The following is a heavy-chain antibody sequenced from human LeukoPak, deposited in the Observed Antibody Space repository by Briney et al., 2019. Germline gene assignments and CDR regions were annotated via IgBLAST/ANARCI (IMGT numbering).Heavy chain of an antibody. CDR2: IYYRGST. J-gene: IGHJ4*02. V-gene: IGHV4-59*12. CDR3: ARTSNYYGSGSYDY. CDR1: GGSISSYY. D-gene: IGHD3-10*01. Sequence: SETLSLTCTVSGGSISSYYWSWIRQPPGKGLEWIGYIYYRGSTNYNPSLKSRVTISVDTSKNQFSLKLSSVTAADTAVYYCARTSNYYGSGSYDYWGQGTLVTVSS.